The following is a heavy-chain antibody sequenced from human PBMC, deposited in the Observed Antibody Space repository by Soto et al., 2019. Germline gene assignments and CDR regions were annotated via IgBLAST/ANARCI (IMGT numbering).Heavy chain of an antibody. V-gene: IGHV1-2*02. CDR1: GYTFTGYY. J-gene: IGHJ3*02. CDR2: INPNSGGT. Sequence: GASVKVSFKASGYTFTGYYMHWLRQAPGQGLEWMGWINPNSGGTNYAQKFQGRVTMTRDTSISTAYMELSRLRSDDTAVYYCARRPSLEAFDIWGQGTMVTVSS. CDR3: ARRPSLEAFDI.